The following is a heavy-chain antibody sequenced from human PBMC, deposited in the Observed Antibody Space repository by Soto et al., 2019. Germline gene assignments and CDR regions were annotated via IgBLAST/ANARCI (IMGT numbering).Heavy chain of an antibody. CDR3: ARSHLRFLEWLLLDY. V-gene: IGHV2-70*11. Sequence: SGPTLVNPTQTLTLTCTFSGFSLSTSGMCVSWIRQPPGKALEWLARIDWDDDKYYSTSLKTRLTISKDTSKNQVVLTMTNMDPVDTATYYCARSHLRFLEWLLLDYWGQGTLVTVSS. CDR2: IDWDDDK. CDR1: GFSLSTSGMC. J-gene: IGHJ4*02. D-gene: IGHD3-3*01.